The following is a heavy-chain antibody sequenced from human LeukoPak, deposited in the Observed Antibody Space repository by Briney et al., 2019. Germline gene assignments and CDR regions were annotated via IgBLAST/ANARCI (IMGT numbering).Heavy chain of an antibody. V-gene: IGHV3-21*01. J-gene: IGHJ4*02. Sequence: AVGCLRLSSAASGYTFSSNSINRVRHAPGKGLEWVSSISVRSNYIYYADSVRGRFRISRDDARDSLYLQMNSLRAEDTAVYYCVRLRRNSDTSGFYYYYDFWGQGTLVTVSS. CDR3: VRLRRNSDTSGFYYYYDF. D-gene: IGHD3-22*01. CDR1: GYTFSSNS. CDR2: ISVRSNYI.